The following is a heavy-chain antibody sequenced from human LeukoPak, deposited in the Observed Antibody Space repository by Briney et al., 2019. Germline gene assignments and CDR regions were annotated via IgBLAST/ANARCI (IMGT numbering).Heavy chain of an antibody. D-gene: IGHD3-22*01. CDR2: ISRSGSTI. CDR3: ARFPAYYYDSSGYNDY. J-gene: IGHJ4*02. V-gene: IGHV3-11*01. Sequence: GGSLRLSCAASGFTFSDYYMSWIRQAPGKGLEWASYISRSGSTIYYADSVKGRFTISRDNAKNSLYLQMNSLRAEDTAVYYCARFPAYYYDSSGYNDYWGQGTLVTASS. CDR1: GFTFSDYY.